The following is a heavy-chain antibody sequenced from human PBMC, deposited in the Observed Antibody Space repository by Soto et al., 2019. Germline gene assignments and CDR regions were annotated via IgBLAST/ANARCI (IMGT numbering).Heavy chain of an antibody. D-gene: IGHD1-26*01. V-gene: IGHV3-74*01. CDR3: VRRLLGPPDDDY. Sequence: PGGSPRLSCAAPGFTFRKSRMHWVPQAPGKGLVWVSRIDTDGSITTYADSVKGRFAISRDNAKNTLFLQMNSLRAEDTAVYYCVRRLLGPPDDDYWGQGTLVTVSS. CDR2: IDTDGSIT. CDR1: GFTFRKSR. J-gene: IGHJ4*02.